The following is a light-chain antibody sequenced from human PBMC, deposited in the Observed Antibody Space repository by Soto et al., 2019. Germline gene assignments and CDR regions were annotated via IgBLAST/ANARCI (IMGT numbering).Light chain of an antibody. J-gene: IGLJ1*01. CDR3: SSYTSGSLRV. CDR2: EVS. V-gene: IGLV2-14*01. Sequence: QSALTQPASVSGSPGQSITISCTGTSSDVGGYNYVSWYQHHPGKAPKLLIYEVSYRPSGVSDRFSGSKSANTTSLTISGLQAEDEADYCCSSYTSGSLRVFGTGTKVTVL. CDR1: SSDVGGYNY.